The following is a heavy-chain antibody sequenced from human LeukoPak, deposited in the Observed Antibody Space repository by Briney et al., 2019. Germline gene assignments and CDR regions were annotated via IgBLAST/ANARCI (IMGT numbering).Heavy chain of an antibody. CDR1: GFTFSTYE. CDR2: MSSSGDTI. Sequence: PGGSLRLSCAASGFTFSTYEMHWVRQAPGKGLEWVSYMSSSGDTIYYADSAKGGFTISRDNAKNSLYLQMNSLRVEDTAVYYCARTWAGWFDPWGQGTLVTVSS. D-gene: IGHD3-16*01. J-gene: IGHJ5*02. V-gene: IGHV3-48*03. CDR3: ARTWAGWFDP.